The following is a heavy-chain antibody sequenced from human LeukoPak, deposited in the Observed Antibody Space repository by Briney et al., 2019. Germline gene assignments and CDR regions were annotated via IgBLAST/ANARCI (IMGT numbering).Heavy chain of an antibody. J-gene: IGHJ1*01. CDR1: GFTFSSYS. CDR2: ISSSSTYI. V-gene: IGHV3-21*04. D-gene: IGHD1-26*01. Sequence: PGGSLRLSCAASGFTFSSYSMNWVRQAPGERLEWVSSISSSSTYIYYADSVKGRFTISRDDAKNTLYLQMNSLRVEDTALYYCVKKVVVGATSPYSDFQDWGQGTLVTVSS. CDR3: VKKVVVGATSPYSDFQD.